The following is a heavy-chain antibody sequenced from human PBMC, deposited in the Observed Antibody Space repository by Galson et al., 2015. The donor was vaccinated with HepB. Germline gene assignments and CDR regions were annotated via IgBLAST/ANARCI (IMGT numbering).Heavy chain of an antibody. Sequence: SLRLSCAVSGFTLDSYGMTWVRQAPGKGLEWVSVISGSDGSPYYADSVKGRFTISRDKSRNTLYLQLSRLRVEDTAKYYCAKTVRDWDWYFDLWSRGTLVTVSS. CDR1: GFTLDSYG. V-gene: IGHV3-23*01. CDR2: ISGSDGSP. J-gene: IGHJ2*01. D-gene: IGHD3-9*01. CDR3: AKTVRDWDWYFDL.